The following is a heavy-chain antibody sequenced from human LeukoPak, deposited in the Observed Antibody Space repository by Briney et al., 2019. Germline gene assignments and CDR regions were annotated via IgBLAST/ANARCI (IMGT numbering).Heavy chain of an antibody. V-gene: IGHV3-23*01. D-gene: IGHD5-12*01. J-gene: IGHJ4*02. Sequence: GGSLRLSCAASGFTFSSYAMSWVRQAPGKGLEWVSAISGSGGSTYYADSVKGRFTISRDNSKNTLYLQMSSLRAEDTAVYYCARGRVEMATEYYFDYWGQGTLVTVSS. CDR1: GFTFSSYA. CDR2: ISGSGGST. CDR3: ARGRVEMATEYYFDY.